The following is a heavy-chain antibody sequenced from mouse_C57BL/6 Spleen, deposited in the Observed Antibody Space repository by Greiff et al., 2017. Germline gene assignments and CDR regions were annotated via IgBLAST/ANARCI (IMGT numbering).Heavy chain of an antibody. CDR1: GYTFTSYW. J-gene: IGHJ4*01. CDR3: ASSPFYYYGSTDYAMDY. CDR2: IDPSDSYT. D-gene: IGHD1-1*01. V-gene: IGHV1-59*01. Sequence: QVQLQQPGAELVRPGTSVKLSCKASGYTFTSYWMHWVKQRPGQGLEWIGVIDPSDSYTNYNQKFKGKATLTVDTSSSTAYMQLSSLTSEDSAVYYCASSPFYYYGSTDYAMDYWGQGTSVTVSS.